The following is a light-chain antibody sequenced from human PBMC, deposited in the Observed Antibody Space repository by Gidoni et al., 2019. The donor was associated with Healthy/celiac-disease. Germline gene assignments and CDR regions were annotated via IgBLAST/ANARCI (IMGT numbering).Light chain of an antibody. CDR1: SSDVGGSYY. J-gene: IGLJ2*01. CDR2: EVN. CDR3: SSYAGSNNLV. V-gene: IGLV2-8*01. Sequence: QSALTQPPSASGSPGQSVTISCTGTSSDVGGSYYVSWYQQHPGKAPKLMIYEVNKRPSGVPDRFSGSKSGNTASLTVSGLQAEDEADYYCSSYAGSNNLVFGGGTKLTVL.